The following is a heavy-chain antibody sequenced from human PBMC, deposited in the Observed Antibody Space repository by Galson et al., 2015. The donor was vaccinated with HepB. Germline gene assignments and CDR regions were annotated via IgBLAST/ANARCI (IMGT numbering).Heavy chain of an antibody. D-gene: IGHD2-2*02. J-gene: IGHJ6*03. CDR3: ARDTNGGYCSSTSCYTRPAYYYYYYMDV. CDR1: GFTFSSYA. V-gene: IGHV3-30-3*01. Sequence: SLRLSCAASGFTFSSYAMHWVRQAPGKGLEWVAVISYDGSNKYYADSVKGRFTISRDNAKNSLYLQMNSLRAEDTAVYYCARDTNGGYCSSTSCYTRPAYYYYYYMDVWGKGTTVTVSS. CDR2: ISYDGSNK.